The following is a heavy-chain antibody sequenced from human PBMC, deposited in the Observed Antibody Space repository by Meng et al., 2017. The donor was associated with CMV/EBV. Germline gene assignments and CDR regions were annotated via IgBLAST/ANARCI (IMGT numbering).Heavy chain of an antibody. CDR2: FDPEDGET. CDR1: GYTLTELS. V-gene: IGHV1-24*01. Sequence: VQVVESGDVVKNPGDSVKASCKVSGYTLTELSMHWVRQAPGKGLEWMGGFDPEDGETIYEQKFQGRVTMTEDTSTDTAYMEMSSLRSEDTAVYYCATRRITGPLDYWGQGTLVTASS. CDR3: ATRRITGPLDY. J-gene: IGHJ4*02. D-gene: IGHD1-20*01.